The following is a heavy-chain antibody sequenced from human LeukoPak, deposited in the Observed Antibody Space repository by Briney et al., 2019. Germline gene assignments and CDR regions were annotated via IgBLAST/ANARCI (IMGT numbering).Heavy chain of an antibody. CDR1: GYTFTSYA. CDR3: ARELSVGYYYGMDV. CDR2: INAGNGNT. J-gene: IGHJ6*04. Sequence: ASVKVSCKASGYTFTSYAMHWVRQAPGQRLEWMGWINAGNGNTKYSQKLQGRVTITRDTSASTAYMELSSLRSEDTAVYYCARELSVGYYYGMDVWGKGTTVTVSS. D-gene: IGHD2-15*01. V-gene: IGHV1-3*01.